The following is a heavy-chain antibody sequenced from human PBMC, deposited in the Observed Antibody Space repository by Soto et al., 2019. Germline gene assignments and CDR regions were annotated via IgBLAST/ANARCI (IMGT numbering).Heavy chain of an antibody. CDR1: GYTFTAFG. CDR3: AAVQNWNYAVDY. V-gene: IGHV1-18*01. J-gene: IGHJ4*02. D-gene: IGHD1-7*01. CDR2: ISTHNGNA. Sequence: ASVKVSCKASGYTFTAFGLSWVRQAPGQGLEWMGWISTHNGNANYAQRFQGRVTMTTDTSTSTGYMELRSLRSDDTAVYYCAAVQNWNYAVDYWGQGTLVTVSS.